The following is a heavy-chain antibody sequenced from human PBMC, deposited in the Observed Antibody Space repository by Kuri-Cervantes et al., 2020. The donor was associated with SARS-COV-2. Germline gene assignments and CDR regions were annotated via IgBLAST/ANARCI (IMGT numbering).Heavy chain of an antibody. D-gene: IGHD2-2*02. CDR1: GFNFSNTD. CDR3: ARDGGYCSSTSCYTTPEY. Sequence: GGSLRLSCAASGFNFSNTDMHWVRQAPGKGLEWVAVIWYDGSNKYYADSVKGRFTISRDNSKNTLYLQMNSLRAEDTAVYYCARDGGYCSSTSCYTTPEYWGQGTLVTVSS. CDR2: IWYDGSNK. J-gene: IGHJ4*02. V-gene: IGHV3-33*08.